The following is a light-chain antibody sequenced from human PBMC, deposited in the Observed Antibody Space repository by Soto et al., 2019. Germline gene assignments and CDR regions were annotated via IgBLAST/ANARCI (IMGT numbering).Light chain of an antibody. CDR3: MQGTHWPPIT. CDR1: QSLVYSDGNTY. CDR2: KVS. Sequence: DVVMTQSPLSLPVTLGQPASISCRSSQSLVYSDGNTYLNWFQQRPGQSPRRLIYKVSNRDSGVPDRFSGSGSGTDFTLKISRVEAEDVGVYDCMQGTHWPPITFGQVTRLESK. J-gene: IGKJ5*01. V-gene: IGKV2-30*01.